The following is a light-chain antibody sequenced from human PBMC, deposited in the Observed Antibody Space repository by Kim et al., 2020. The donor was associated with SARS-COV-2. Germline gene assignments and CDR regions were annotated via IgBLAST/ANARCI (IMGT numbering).Light chain of an antibody. Sequence: QSALTQPASVSGSPGQSITISCTGTSSDVGGYNYVSWYQQHPGKAPKLMIYDVSNRPSVVSNRFSGSKSGNTASLTISGLQAEDEADYYCSSYTSSSTLEGVFGGGTQLTVL. J-gene: IGLJ3*02. CDR1: SSDVGGYNY. V-gene: IGLV2-14*03. CDR3: SSYTSSSTLEGV. CDR2: DVS.